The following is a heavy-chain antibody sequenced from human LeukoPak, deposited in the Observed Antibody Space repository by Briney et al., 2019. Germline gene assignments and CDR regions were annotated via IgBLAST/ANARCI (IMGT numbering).Heavy chain of an antibody. V-gene: IGHV3-33*01. Sequence: GRSLRLSCAASGFTFSSYGMHWVRQAPGKGLEWVAVIWYDGSNKYYADSVKGRFTISRDNSKNTLYLQMNSLRAEDTAVYYRAREGPSTVTTLDIDYWGQGTLVTVSS. CDR2: IWYDGSNK. CDR1: GFTFSSYG. J-gene: IGHJ4*02. CDR3: AREGPSTVTTLDIDY. D-gene: IGHD4-17*01.